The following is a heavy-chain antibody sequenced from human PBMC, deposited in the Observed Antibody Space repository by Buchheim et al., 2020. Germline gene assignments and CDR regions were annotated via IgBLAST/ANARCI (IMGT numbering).Heavy chain of an antibody. Sequence: QVQLVESVGGVVQPGSSLRLSCAASVFTFSSYGLHWFRQAPGKGLEWVAVISYDGSHKHYADSVKGRFTISRDNSQNTLYLPMNSVRNEDTAGYYGAKKESGSYVGYWGQGTL. CDR2: ISYDGSHK. CDR1: VFTFSSYG. V-gene: IGHV3-30*18. J-gene: IGHJ4*02. D-gene: IGHD1-26*01. CDR3: AKKESGSYVGY.